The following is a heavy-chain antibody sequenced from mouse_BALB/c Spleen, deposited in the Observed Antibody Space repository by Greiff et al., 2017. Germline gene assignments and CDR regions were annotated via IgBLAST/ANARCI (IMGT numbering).Heavy chain of an antibody. V-gene: IGHV14-3*02. CDR1: GFNIKDTY. Sequence: EVKLMESGAELVKPGASVKLSCTASGFNIKDTYMHWVKQRPEQGLEWIGRIDPANGNTKYDPKFQGKATITADTSSNTAYLQLSSLTSEDTAVYYCARSFDSWGQGTTLTVSS. J-gene: IGHJ2*01. CDR3: ARSFDS. CDR2: IDPANGNT.